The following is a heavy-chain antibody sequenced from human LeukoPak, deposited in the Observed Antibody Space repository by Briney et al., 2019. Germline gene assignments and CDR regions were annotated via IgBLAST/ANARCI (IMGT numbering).Heavy chain of an antibody. J-gene: IGHJ6*03. CDR2: IRSKANSYAT. V-gene: IGHV3-73*01. CDR1: GFTFSGSA. Sequence: GGSLRLSCAASGFTFSGSAMHWVRQASGKGLEWVGRIRSKANSYATAYAAAVKGRFTIYRDDSKNTAYLQMNSLKTEDTAVYYCTRRDNDYSDLGYYYYYMDVWGKGTTVTVSS. CDR3: TRRDNDYSDLGYYYYYMDV. D-gene: IGHD4-17*01.